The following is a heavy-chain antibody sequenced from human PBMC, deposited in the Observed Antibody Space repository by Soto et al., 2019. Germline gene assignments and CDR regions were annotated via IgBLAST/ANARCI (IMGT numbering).Heavy chain of an antibody. V-gene: IGHV4-39*01. CDR2: IYYSGST. CDR1: GGSISSSSYY. J-gene: IGHJ3*02. Sequence: PSETLSLTCTVSGGSISSSSYYWGWIRQPPGKGLEWIGSIYYSGSTYYNPSLKSRVTISVDTSKNQFSLKLSSVTAAVTAVYYCVSFLSFYDILTGYSGYDAFDIWGQGTMVTVSS. CDR3: VSFLSFYDILTGYSGYDAFDI. D-gene: IGHD3-9*01.